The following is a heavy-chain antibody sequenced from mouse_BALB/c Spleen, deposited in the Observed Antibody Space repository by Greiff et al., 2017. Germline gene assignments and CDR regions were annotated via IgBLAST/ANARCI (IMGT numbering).Heavy chain of an antibody. CDR1: GFSLTDYG. CDR2: IWGGGST. J-gene: IGHJ1*01. CDR3: AKHDYGSSYGYFDV. Sequence: VKLVESGPGLVAPSQSLSITCTVSGFSLTDYGVSWIRQPPGKGLEWLGVIWGGGSTYYNSALKSRLSISKDNSKSQVFLKMNSLQTDDTAMYYCAKHDYGSSYGYFDVWGAGTTVTVSS. V-gene: IGHV2-6-5*01. D-gene: IGHD1-1*01.